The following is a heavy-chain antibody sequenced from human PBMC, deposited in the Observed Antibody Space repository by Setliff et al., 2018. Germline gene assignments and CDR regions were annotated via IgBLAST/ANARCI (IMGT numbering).Heavy chain of an antibody. D-gene: IGHD3-3*01. J-gene: IGHJ4*02. CDR3: TRARDRSGYWDFDY. CDR1: GFIFTNSA. V-gene: IGHV3-23*01. CDR2: ISGSGSGT. Sequence: PGGSLRLSCAASGFIFTNSAMSWVRQAPGKGLEWVSVISGSGSGTYFADSVKGRFTISRDNSNNTLYLQMNSLRAEDTAVYCCTRARDRSGYWDFDYWGQGTLVTAPQ.